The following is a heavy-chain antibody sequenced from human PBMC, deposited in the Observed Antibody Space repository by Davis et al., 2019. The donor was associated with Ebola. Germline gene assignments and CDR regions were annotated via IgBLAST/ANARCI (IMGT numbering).Heavy chain of an antibody. CDR1: GGTFSSYA. V-gene: IGHV1-69*06. Sequence: AASVQVSCKASGGTFSSYAISWVRQAPGQGLEWMGGIIPILGPGNYGQKFQGRVTITADKSTSTAYMELSSLRYEDTAVYYCAREGGYSSGWPYFDNWGQGTLATVSS. CDR2: IIPILGPG. D-gene: IGHD6-19*01. CDR3: AREGGYSSGWPYFDN. J-gene: IGHJ4*02.